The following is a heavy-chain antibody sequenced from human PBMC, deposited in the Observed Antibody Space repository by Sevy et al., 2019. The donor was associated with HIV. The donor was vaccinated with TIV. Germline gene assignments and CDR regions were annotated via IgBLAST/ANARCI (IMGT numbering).Heavy chain of an antibody. J-gene: IGHJ4*02. V-gene: IGHV3-7*01. CDR1: GFKFNSYW. Sequence: GGSLRLSCVASGFKFNSYWMLWLRQAPGKGLEWVANINQDATANFYADSVRGRFIISRGNVRNSVSLQMNILRVEDTALYYCVRAIATVDSFWGQRTLVTVSS. CDR2: INQDATAN. D-gene: IGHD6-13*01. CDR3: VRAIATVDSF.